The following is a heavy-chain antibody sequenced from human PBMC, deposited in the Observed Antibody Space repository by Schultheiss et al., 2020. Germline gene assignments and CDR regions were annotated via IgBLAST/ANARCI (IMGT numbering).Heavy chain of an antibody. CDR3: ANRPPYSSSWYVLDY. Sequence: GGSLRLSCAASGFTFSSYGMHWVRQAPGKGLEWVAFIRYDGSNKYYADSVKGRFTISRDNSKNTLYLQMNSLRPEDTAVYYCANRPPYSSSWYVLDYWGQGTLVTVSS. CDR2: IRYDGSNK. D-gene: IGHD6-13*01. V-gene: IGHV3-30*02. CDR1: GFTFSSYG. J-gene: IGHJ4*02.